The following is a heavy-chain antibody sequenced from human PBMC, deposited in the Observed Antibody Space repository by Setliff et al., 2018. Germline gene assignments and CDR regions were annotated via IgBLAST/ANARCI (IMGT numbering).Heavy chain of an antibody. CDR3: ARGRNIEARLLDS. CDR1: GGSIGSTTYY. Sequence: SETLSLTCTVSGGSIGSTTYYWTWIRQSPGKGLEWIGEINHTGNTNYNPSLKSRVSISIDTANYQFSLKLNFVTAADTAVYYCARGRNIEARLLDSWGQGTLVTVSS. CDR2: INHTGNT. V-gene: IGHV4-39*07. D-gene: IGHD6-6*01. J-gene: IGHJ4*02.